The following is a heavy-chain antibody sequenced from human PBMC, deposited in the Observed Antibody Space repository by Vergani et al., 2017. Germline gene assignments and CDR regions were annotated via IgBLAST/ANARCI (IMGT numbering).Heavy chain of an antibody. D-gene: IGHD3-10*01. V-gene: IGHV5-51*01. J-gene: IGHJ3*01. CDR2: IYPGDSEF. CDR1: GYIFSNFW. CDR3: ASGGHGSENGGALQL. Sequence: EKQLVQSGSETKKPGESLKISCQAFGYIFSNFWIGWVRQRPGGGLEWMGFIYPGDSEFKSNPTFRGQVIFSVDTSVNTAYLQWRSLQASDTATYFCASGGHGSENGGALQLWGQGTNITVSS.